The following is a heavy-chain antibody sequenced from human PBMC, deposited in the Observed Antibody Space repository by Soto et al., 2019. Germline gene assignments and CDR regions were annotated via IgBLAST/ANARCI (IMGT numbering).Heavy chain of an antibody. Sequence: PGGSLRLSCAASGFTFSSYSMNWVRQAPGKGLEWVSSISSSSSYIYYADSVKGRFTISRDNSKNSLYLQMNSLRAEDTAVYYCAKDNESSGWWAHYYYGMDVWGQGTTVTVSS. CDR1: GFTFSSYS. J-gene: IGHJ6*02. V-gene: IGHV3-21*04. CDR2: ISSSSSYI. CDR3: AKDNESSGWWAHYYYGMDV. D-gene: IGHD6-13*01.